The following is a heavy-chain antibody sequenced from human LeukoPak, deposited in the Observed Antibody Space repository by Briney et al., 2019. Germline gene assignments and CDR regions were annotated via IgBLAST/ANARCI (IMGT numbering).Heavy chain of an antibody. Sequence: GGSLRLSCAASGFTFSSYGMRWVRQAPGKGLEWVAFIRYDGSNKYYADSVKGRFTISRDNSKNTLYLQMNSLRAEDTAVYYCAKGWTGYYYMDVWGKGTTVTVSS. CDR1: GFTFSSYG. D-gene: IGHD2-15*01. J-gene: IGHJ6*03. CDR2: IRYDGSNK. CDR3: AKGWTGYYYMDV. V-gene: IGHV3-30*02.